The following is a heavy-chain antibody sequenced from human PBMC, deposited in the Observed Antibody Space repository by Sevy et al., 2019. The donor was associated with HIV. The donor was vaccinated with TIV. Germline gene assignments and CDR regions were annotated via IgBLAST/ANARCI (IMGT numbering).Heavy chain of an antibody. CDR3: ARESIAVAGIGYYFDS. J-gene: IGHJ4*02. CDR2: ISGSGGST. V-gene: IGHV3-23*01. Sequence: GGSLRLSCAASGFIFNSYVMNWVRQAPGKGLEWVSGISGSGGSTYYADSVKGRFTISRDNSRNTLDLQMNSLRAEDTAVYYCARESIAVAGIGYYFDSWGQGTLVTVSS. D-gene: IGHD6-19*01. CDR1: GFIFNSYV.